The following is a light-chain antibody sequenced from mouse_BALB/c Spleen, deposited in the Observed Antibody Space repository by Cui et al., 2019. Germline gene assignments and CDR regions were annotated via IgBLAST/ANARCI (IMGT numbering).Light chain of an antibody. CDR1: QDISND. CDR2: YTA. Sequence: DILLTQLTSSLSASLGDRVTIRCMASQDISNDLKWYQQKPDGTDKLLIYYTARLHSGVPSRFSGSGSGTDYSLTISNLEQEDMATYYCQQSNTLPYTFGGGTKLEIK. CDR3: QQSNTLPYT. J-gene: IGKJ2*01. V-gene: IGKV10-96*01.